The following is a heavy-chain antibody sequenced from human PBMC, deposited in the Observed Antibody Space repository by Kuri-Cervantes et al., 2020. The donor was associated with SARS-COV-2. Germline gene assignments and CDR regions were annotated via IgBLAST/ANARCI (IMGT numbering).Heavy chain of an antibody. CDR1: GGSFSGYY. V-gene: IGHV4-59*01. CDR3: ARGGTLHPDYSDYVTDYYYGMDV. D-gene: IGHD4-11*01. J-gene: IGHJ6*02. CDR2: IYYSGST. Sequence: GSLRLSCAVYGGSFSGYYWSWIRQPPGKGLEWIGYIYYSGSTNYNPSLKSRVTISVDTSKNQFSLKLSSVTAADTAVYYCARGGTLHPDYSDYVTDYYYGMDVWGQGTTVTVSS.